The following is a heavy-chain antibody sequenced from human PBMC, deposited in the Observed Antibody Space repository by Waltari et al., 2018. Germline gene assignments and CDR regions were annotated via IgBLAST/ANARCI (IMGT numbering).Heavy chain of an antibody. CDR3: AKDSPVLMVYAADY. Sequence: EVQLLESGGGLAQPGGSLTLSCAASGLTFSFYAMNGFRQAPGKGLGWVSGISGTGGSTYYADSVKGRFTISRDNSKNTLYLQMNSLRAEDTAVYYCAKDSPVLMVYAADYWGQGTMVTVSS. V-gene: IGHV3-23*01. J-gene: IGHJ4*02. CDR2: ISGTGGST. CDR1: GLTFSFYA. D-gene: IGHD2-8*01.